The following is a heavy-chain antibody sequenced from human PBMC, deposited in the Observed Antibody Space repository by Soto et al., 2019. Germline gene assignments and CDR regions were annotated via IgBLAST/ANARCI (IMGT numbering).Heavy chain of an antibody. J-gene: IGHJ6*03. CDR3: ARAYPYGSGSYYIGYYYYYMDV. V-gene: IGHV3-72*01. D-gene: IGHD3-10*01. Sequence: GGSLRLSCAASGFTFSDHYMDWVRQAPGKGLEWVGRTRNKANSYTTEYAASVKGRFTISRDDSKNSLYLQMNSLKTEDTAVYYCARAYPYGSGSYYIGYYYYYMDVWGKGTTVTVSS. CDR1: GFTFSDHY. CDR2: TRNKANSYTT.